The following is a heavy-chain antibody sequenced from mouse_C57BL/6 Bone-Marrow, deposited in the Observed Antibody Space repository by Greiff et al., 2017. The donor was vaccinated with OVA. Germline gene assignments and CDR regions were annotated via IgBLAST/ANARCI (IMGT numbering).Heavy chain of an antibody. V-gene: IGHV1-69*01. CDR3: AITGDGYYRYFDV. D-gene: IGHD2-3*01. CDR2: IDPSDSYT. CDR1: GYTFTSYW. J-gene: IGHJ1*03. Sequence: QVQLKQPGAELVMPGASVKLSCKASGYTFTSYWMHWVKQRPGQGLEWIGEIDPSDSYTNYNQKFKGKSTLTVDKSSSTAYMQLSSLTSEDSAVYYCAITGDGYYRYFDVWGTGTTVTVSS.